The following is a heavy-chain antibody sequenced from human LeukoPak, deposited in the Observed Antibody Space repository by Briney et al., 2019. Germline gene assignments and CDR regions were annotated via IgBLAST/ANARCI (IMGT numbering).Heavy chain of an antibody. Sequence: GASVKVSCKASGYTFTGYYMHWVRQAPGQGLEWMGWINPNSGGTNYAQKFQGRVTMTRDTSISTAYMELRRLRSDDTAVYYCARRYSYVANFDYWGQGTLVTVSS. J-gene: IGHJ4*02. CDR3: ARRYSYVANFDY. CDR1: GYTFTGYY. V-gene: IGHV1-2*02. D-gene: IGHD5-18*01. CDR2: INPNSGGT.